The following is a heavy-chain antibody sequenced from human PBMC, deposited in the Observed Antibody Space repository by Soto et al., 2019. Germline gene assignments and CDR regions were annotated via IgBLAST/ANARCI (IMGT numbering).Heavy chain of an antibody. CDR3: AKDRSHYDDTSGYYPDAFDI. CDR1: GFVFSSYA. CDR2: ITGTGGST. D-gene: IGHD3-22*01. V-gene: IGHV3-23*01. J-gene: IGHJ3*02. Sequence: GGSLRLSCAASGFVFSSYAINWVRQAPGKGLEWVSIITGTGGSTYYADSVKGRFTISRDNSKNTLYLQMNNLRAEDTAVYYCAKDRSHYDDTSGYYPDAFDIWGQGTMVTVSS.